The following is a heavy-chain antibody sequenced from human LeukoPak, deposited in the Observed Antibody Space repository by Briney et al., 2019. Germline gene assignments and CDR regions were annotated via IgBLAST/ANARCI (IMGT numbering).Heavy chain of an antibody. CDR2: TYYRSKWYY. J-gene: IGHJ4*02. V-gene: IGHV6-1*01. CDR1: GDSVSSNSVA. CDR3: ARGATAHFGY. D-gene: IGHD5-12*01. Sequence: SQTLSLACAISGDSVSSNSVAWNWVRQSPSRGLEWLGRTYYRSKWYYDYAVSVKSRMTINPDTSKNQFSLQLNSVTPEDTAVYYCARGATAHFGYWGQGTLVTVSS.